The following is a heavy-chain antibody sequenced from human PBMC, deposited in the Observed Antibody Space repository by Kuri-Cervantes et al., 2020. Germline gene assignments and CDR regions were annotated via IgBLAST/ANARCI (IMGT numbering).Heavy chain of an antibody. D-gene: IGHD3-10*01. V-gene: IGHV3-48*01. CDR2: ISSSSSTI. CDR1: GFTFSSYS. J-gene: IGHJ5*02. Sequence: LSLTCAASGFTFSSYSMNWVRQAPGKGLEWVSYISSSSSTIYYADSVKGRFTISRDNSKNTLYLQTNSLRAEDTAVYYCAKVGPMVRGIAFDPWGQGTLVTVSS. CDR3: AKVGPMVRGIAFDP.